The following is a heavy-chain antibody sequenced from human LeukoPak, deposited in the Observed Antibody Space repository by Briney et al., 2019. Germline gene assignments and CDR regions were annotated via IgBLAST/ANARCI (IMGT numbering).Heavy chain of an antibody. Sequence: ASVKVSCKASGYTFTGYYMHWVRQAPGQGLEWMGIIDPSGGTTNYAQKFQGRVTMTRDTSTSTVYMELSSLRSEDTAVYYCARETVVPAVMRGIFDPWGQGTLVTVSS. CDR1: GYTFTGYY. CDR3: ARETVVPAVMRGIFDP. CDR2: IDPSGGTT. J-gene: IGHJ5*02. D-gene: IGHD2-2*01. V-gene: IGHV1-46*01.